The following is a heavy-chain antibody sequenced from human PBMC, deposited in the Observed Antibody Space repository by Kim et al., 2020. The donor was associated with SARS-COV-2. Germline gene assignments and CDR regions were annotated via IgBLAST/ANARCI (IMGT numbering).Heavy chain of an antibody. J-gene: IGHJ4*02. D-gene: IGHD3-22*01. Sequence: NYAQHFQGRVTITADKSTSPAYMELSSLRSEDTAVYYCARGLDYYDSSGSDYWGQGTLVTVSS. CDR3: ARGLDYYDSSGSDY. V-gene: IGHV1-69*04.